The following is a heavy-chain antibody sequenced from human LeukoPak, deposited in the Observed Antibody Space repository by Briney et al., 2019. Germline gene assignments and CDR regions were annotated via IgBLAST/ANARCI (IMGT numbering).Heavy chain of an antibody. CDR2: ISYDGSSV. CDR1: GFTFRSYG. Sequence: GRSLRLSCAASGFTFRSYGMHWVRQAPGQGLEWVAVISYDGSSVYQADSVKGRFTISRDNSKNTLYLQMNSLRAEDTAVYYCARDPTYYYTSGTRPIGMDVWGQGTTVTVSS. D-gene: IGHD3-10*01. V-gene: IGHV3-30*03. CDR3: ARDPTYYYTSGTRPIGMDV. J-gene: IGHJ6*02.